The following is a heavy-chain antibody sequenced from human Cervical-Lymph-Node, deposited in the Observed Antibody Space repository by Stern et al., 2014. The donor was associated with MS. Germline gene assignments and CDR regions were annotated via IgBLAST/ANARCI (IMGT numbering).Heavy chain of an antibody. CDR3: VRGDCSTVICSEDCGMDV. V-gene: IGHV3-33*08. J-gene: IGHJ6*02. D-gene: IGHD2-2*01. CDR2: IWDDGSDK. CDR1: GFTFSNFC. Sequence: VQLVQSGGGVVQPGRSLRLSCAASGFTFSNFCMHWVRQAPGQGPEWVAVIWDDGSDKFYADSVKGRFTISRDNAKNTMHLEMNKLRAEDTAVYYCVRGDCSTVICSEDCGMDVGGQGTRVTVSS.